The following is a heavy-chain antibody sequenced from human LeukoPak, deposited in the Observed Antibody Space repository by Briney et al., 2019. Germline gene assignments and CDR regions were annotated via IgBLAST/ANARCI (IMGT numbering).Heavy chain of an antibody. D-gene: IGHD6-19*01. CDR2: INAGKGNA. CDR1: GYTFTSYA. V-gene: IGHV1-3*01. CDR3: AREGYSSGCDY. Sequence: ASVKVSCKASGYTFTSYAMHWVRQAPGQRLEWMGWINAGKGNAKYSQKFQDRVTITRDTSASTAYMELSSLRSEDTAVYYCAREGYSSGCDYWGQGTLVTVSS. J-gene: IGHJ4*02.